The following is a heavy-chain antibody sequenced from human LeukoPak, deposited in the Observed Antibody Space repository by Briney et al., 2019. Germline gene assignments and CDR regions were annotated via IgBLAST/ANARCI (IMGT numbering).Heavy chain of an antibody. D-gene: IGHD5-18*01. CDR3: ARGPIQLWIHNAMDV. CDR2: IRSKAYRGTT. J-gene: IGHJ6*02. CDR1: GFTFGDHA. V-gene: IGHV3-49*04. Sequence: QAGGSLRLSCTGSGFTFGDHAMGWVRQAPGKGLEWVGFIRSKAYRGTTEYAASVKGRFTISRDDSASIAYLQMNSLRTEDTAVYYCARGPIQLWIHNAMDVWGQGTTVTVFS.